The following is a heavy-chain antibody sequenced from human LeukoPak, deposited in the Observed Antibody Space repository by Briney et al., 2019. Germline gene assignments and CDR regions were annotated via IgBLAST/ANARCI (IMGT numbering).Heavy chain of an antibody. D-gene: IGHD1-1*01. Sequence: GGSLRLFCAPSVYTFSSQAMRWVRRSRGGGLEWVLAISGSGRSTYYAGSVKGRLNISRDNSKNTLYLQMNSLRGEDTAVYYCAKDRTGIFPWRFGRWGQGTLVTVS. V-gene: IGHV3-23*01. CDR3: AKDRTGIFPWRFGR. CDR1: VYTFSSQA. CDR2: ISGSGRST. J-gene: IGHJ1*01.